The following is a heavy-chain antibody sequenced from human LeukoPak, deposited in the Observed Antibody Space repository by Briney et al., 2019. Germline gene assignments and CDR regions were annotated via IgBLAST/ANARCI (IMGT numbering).Heavy chain of an antibody. Sequence: SGGSLRLSCAASGFTFSTYAMTWVRQAPGKGLEWVSAFSATDGSTQYADSVKGRFTISRDNSKNTLYLQMNSLRAEDTAVYYCAKDSSSFTYWGQGTLVTVSS. CDR1: GFTFSTYA. V-gene: IGHV3-23*01. D-gene: IGHD6-13*01. CDR3: AKDSSSFTY. J-gene: IGHJ4*02. CDR2: FSATDGST.